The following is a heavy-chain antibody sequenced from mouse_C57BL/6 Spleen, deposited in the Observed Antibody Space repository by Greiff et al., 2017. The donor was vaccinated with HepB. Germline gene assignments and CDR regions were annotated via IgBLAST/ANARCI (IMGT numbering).Heavy chain of an antibody. CDR3: ARDTVVAYYAMDY. Sequence: EVQVVESGGGLVKPGGSLKLSCAASGFTFSDYGMHWVRQAPEKGLEWVAYISSGSSTIYYADTVKGRFTISRDNAKNTLFLQMTSLRSEDTAMYYCARDTVVAYYAMDYWGQGTSVTVSS. D-gene: IGHD1-1*01. J-gene: IGHJ4*01. CDR1: GFTFSDYG. CDR2: ISSGSSTI. V-gene: IGHV5-17*01.